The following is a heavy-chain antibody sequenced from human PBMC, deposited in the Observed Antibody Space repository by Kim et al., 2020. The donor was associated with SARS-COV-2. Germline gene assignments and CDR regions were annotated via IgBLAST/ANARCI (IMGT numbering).Heavy chain of an antibody. D-gene: IGHD5-12*01. CDR3: ARGWLRGGFDP. J-gene: IGHJ5*02. Sequence: KDFAVSLESRITIDTDTSKNQLSLQLNSVTPDDTAVYYCARGWLRGGFDPWGQGTLVTVSS. CDR2: K. V-gene: IGHV6-1*01.